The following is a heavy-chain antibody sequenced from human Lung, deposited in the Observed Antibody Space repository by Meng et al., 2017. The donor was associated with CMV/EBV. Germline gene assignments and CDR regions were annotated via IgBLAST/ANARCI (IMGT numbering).Heavy chain of an antibody. Sequence: SSDYWGWIRQPPGKGLEWIGSIYYSGSTYYNPSLKSRVTISVDTSKNQFSLKLSSVTAADTAVYYCAREMGSYSNYHYYYYYGMDVWGQGTTVTVSS. J-gene: IGHJ6*02. CDR2: IYYSGST. CDR3: AREMGSYSNYHYYYYYGMDV. V-gene: IGHV4-39*07. D-gene: IGHD4-11*01. CDR1: SSDY.